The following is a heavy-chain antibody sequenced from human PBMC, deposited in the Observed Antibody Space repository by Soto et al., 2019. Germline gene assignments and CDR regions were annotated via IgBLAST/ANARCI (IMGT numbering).Heavy chain of an antibody. V-gene: IGHV6-1*01. J-gene: IGHJ5*02. CDR2: TYYRSKWYN. D-gene: IGHD6-19*01. CDR3: AGGSYTSVWS. CDR1: GDSVSSNSAA. Sequence: SQTLSLTCAISGDSVSSNSAAWNWIRQSPSRGLEWLGRTYYRSKWYNDYAVSVQSRITINPDTSKNPFSLHLNSVTPEDTAVYYCAGGSYTSVWSWGQGTLVTVSS.